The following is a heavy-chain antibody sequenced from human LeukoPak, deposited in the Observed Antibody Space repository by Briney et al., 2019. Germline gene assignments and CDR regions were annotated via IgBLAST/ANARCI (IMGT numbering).Heavy chain of an antibody. CDR2: IYTSGST. D-gene: IGHD6-19*01. CDR1: GGSISSYY. J-gene: IGHJ6*03. CDR3: AREQWLVQDWNYYYYMDV. Sequence: SETLSLTCTVSGGSISSYYWSWIRQPAGKGLEWIGRIYTSGSTNYNPSLKSRVTMSVDTSKNQFSLKLSSVTAADTAVYYCAREQWLVQDWNYYYYMDVWGKGTTVTISS. V-gene: IGHV4-4*07.